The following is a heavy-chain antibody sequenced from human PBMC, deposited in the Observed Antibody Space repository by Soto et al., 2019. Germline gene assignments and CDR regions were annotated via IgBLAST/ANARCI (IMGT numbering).Heavy chain of an antibody. Sequence: ITLKESGPTLVKPTQTLTLTCTFSGFSLNTGGVGVGWVRQPRGKAMEWLALIYWDDDERYRPSLRSRLNITKDTINNQVVLTMTNMDPEDTATYYCFRNWRYYGGDYYYGMDAGGQGNTVTVSS. CDR2: IYWDDDE. D-gene: IGHD3-10*01. J-gene: IGHJ6*02. V-gene: IGHV2-5*02. CDR1: GFSLNTGGVG. CDR3: FRNWRYYGGDYYYGMDA.